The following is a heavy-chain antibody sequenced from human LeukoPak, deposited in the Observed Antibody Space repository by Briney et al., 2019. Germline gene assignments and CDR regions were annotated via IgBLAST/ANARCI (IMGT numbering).Heavy chain of an antibody. V-gene: IGHV4-61*01. Sequence: RASETLSLTCSVSGGSVSRGSYYWSWIRQPPGKGLECIGYIYYTGSTNYNPSLKSRVTISVDTSKNQFSLKLSSVTAADTAVYYCAREGTAGTNLNWFDPWGQGTLVTVSS. D-gene: IGHD1-1*01. CDR3: AREGTAGTNLNWFDP. CDR1: GGSVSRGSYY. CDR2: IYYTGST. J-gene: IGHJ5*02.